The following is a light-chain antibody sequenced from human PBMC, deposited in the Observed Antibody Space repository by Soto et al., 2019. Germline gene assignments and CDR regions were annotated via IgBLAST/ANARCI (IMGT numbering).Light chain of an antibody. V-gene: IGLV1-44*01. CDR1: SSNIGSNT. CDR2: SNN. J-gene: IGLJ1*01. CDR3: AAWDDRLNGYV. Sequence: QSVLTQPPSASGTPGQRVTISCSGSSSNIGSNTINWYQQLPGTAPKLLIYSNNQRPSGVPHRFSGSKSGTSASLAISGLQSEDEADYYCAAWDDRLNGYVFGTGTKLTVL.